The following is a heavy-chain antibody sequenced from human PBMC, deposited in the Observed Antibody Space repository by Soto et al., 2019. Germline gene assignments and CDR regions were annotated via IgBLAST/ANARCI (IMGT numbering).Heavy chain of an antibody. CDR3: ARKAPSYERVFMTTVTTLSYYYYGMDV. Sequence: SVKVSCKASGGTFSSYAISWVRQAPGQGLEWMGGIIPIFGTANYAQKFQGRVTITADESTSTAYMELSSLRSEDTAVYYCARKAPSYERVFMTTVTTLSYYYYGMDVWGQGTTVTVSS. V-gene: IGHV1-69*13. CDR1: GGTFSSYA. J-gene: IGHJ6*02. D-gene: IGHD4-17*01. CDR2: IIPIFGTA.